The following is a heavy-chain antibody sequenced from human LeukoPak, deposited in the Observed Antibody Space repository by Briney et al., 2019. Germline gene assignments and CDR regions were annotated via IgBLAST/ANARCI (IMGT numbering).Heavy chain of an antibody. J-gene: IGHJ4*02. CDR3: TTDGLSAYYDFWSGYYYFDY. CDR1: GFTFSNAW. CDR2: IKSKTDGGTT. V-gene: IGHV3-15*01. Sequence: PGGSLRLSCAASGFTFSNAWMSWVRQAPGKGLEWVGRIKSKTDGGTTDYAAPVKGRFTISRDDSKNTLYLQMNSLKTEYTAVYYCTTDGLSAYYDFWSGYYYFDYWGQGTLVTVSS. D-gene: IGHD3-3*01.